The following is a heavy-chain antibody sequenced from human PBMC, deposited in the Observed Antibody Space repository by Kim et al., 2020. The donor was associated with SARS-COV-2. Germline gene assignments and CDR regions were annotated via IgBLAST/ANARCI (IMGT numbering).Heavy chain of an antibody. CDR1: GGSISSSSYY. D-gene: IGHD6-13*01. V-gene: IGHV4-39*01. Sequence: SETLSLTCTVSGGSISSSSYYWGWIRQPPGKGLEWIGSIYYSGSTYYNPSLKSRVTISVDTSKNQFSLKLSSVTAADTAVYYCARRGAAAGLNWDYWGQGTLVTVSS. CDR2: IYYSGST. J-gene: IGHJ4*02. CDR3: ARRGAAAGLNWDY.